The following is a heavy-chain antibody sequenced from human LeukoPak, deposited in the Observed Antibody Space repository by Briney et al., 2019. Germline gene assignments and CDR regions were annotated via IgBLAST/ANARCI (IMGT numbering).Heavy chain of an antibody. D-gene: IGHD3-22*01. V-gene: IGHV4-31*03. CDR2: VYFSGTT. CDR1: GGSISSGGHY. Sequence: PSQTLSLTCTVSGGSISSGGHYWSWIRQHPGKGLEWIGHVYFSGTTHYNPSLVSRVTISVDASKNQFSLKLSSVTAADTAVYYCVSSYDNFDYWGQGTLVTVSS. CDR3: VSSYDNFDY. J-gene: IGHJ4*02.